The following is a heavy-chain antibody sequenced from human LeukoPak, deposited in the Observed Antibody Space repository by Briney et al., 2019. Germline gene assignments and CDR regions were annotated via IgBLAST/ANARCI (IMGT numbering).Heavy chain of an antibody. Sequence: SETLSLTCSVSGGSISSSTYYWGWLRQPPGKGPEWIGTLYYTGSTYYNPSLKSRVTISVDTSKNQFSLKLSSVTAADTAVYYCACRVDTAMVIAYWGQGILVTVSS. CDR3: ACRVDTAMVIAY. CDR2: LYYTGST. J-gene: IGHJ4*02. D-gene: IGHD5-18*01. CDR1: GGSISSSTYY. V-gene: IGHV4-39*01.